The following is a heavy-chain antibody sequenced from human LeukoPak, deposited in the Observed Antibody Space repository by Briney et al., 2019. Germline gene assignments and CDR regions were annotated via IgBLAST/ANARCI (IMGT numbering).Heavy chain of an antibody. Sequence: SQTLSLACTVSGGSISSGSYYWSWIRQPAGKGLEWIGEINHSGSTNYNPSLKSRVTISVDTSKNQFSLKLSSVTAADTAVYYCARLARYNWKVWGLYNWFDPWGQGTLVTVSS. CDR2: INHSGST. CDR1: GGSISSGSYY. J-gene: IGHJ5*02. D-gene: IGHD1-20*01. V-gene: IGHV4-61*09. CDR3: ARLARYNWKVWGLYNWFDP.